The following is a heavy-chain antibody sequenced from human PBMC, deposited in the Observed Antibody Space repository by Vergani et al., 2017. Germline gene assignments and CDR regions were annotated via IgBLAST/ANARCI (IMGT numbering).Heavy chain of an antibody. CDR2: IIPILGIA. J-gene: IGHJ6*02. CDR3: AGGEYYDFWSGYYYGMDV. V-gene: IGHV1-69*04. Sequence: QVQLVQSGAEVKKPGASVKVSCKASGGTFSSYAISWVRQAPGQGLEWMGRIIPILGIANYAQKFQGRVTITADKSTSTAYMELSSLRSEDTAVHYCAGGEYYDFWSGYYYGMDVWGQGTTVTVSS. CDR1: GGTFSSYA. D-gene: IGHD3-3*01.